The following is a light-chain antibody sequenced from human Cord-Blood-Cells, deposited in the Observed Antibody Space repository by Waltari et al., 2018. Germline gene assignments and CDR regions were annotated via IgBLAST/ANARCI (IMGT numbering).Light chain of an antibody. CDR1: SRDVAGYNY. CDR3: SSYTSSNTYG. V-gene: IGLV2-14*01. CDR2: EVS. Sequence: QSALTQPASVSGYPGQSITLSCTGTSRDVAGYNYVAAYQQHPGKAPKHMIYEVSNRPSGVSNRISGSKSGNTAFLTISGLQAEDEADYYCSSYTSSNTYGFRTGNKVAVL. J-gene: IGLJ1*01.